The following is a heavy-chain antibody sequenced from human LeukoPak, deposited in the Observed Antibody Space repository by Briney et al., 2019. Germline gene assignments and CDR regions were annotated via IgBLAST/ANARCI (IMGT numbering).Heavy chain of an antibody. J-gene: IGHJ5*02. CDR1: GYSISSGYY. D-gene: IGHD2-21*02. Sequence: KPSETLSLTCTVSGYSISSGYYWGWIRQPPGKGLEWIGSIYHSGSTYYNPSLKSRVTISVDTSKNQFSLKLSSVTAADTAVYYCARNRPPKVVVVTAIPNWFDPWGQGTLVTVSS. V-gene: IGHV4-38-2*02. CDR3: ARNRPPKVVVVTAIPNWFDP. CDR2: IYHSGST.